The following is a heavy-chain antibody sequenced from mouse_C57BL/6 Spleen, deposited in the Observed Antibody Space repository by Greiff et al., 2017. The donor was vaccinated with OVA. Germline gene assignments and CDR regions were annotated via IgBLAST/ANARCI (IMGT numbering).Heavy chain of an antibody. CDR2: IWSGGST. D-gene: IGHD2-2*01. V-gene: IGHV2-2*01. J-gene: IGHJ3*01. Sequence: VMLVESGPGLVQPSQSLSITCTVSGFSLTSYGVHWVRQSPGKGLEWLGVIWSGGSTDYNAAFISRLSISKDNSKSQVFFKMNSLQADDTAIYYCARNWGYDGAWFANWGQGTLVTVSA. CDR3: ARNWGYDGAWFAN. CDR1: GFSLTSYG.